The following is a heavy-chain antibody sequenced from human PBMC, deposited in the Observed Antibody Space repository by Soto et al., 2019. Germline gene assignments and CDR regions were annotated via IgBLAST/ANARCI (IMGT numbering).Heavy chain of an antibody. CDR1: GFTFSSYG. V-gene: IGHV3-30*18. D-gene: IGHD6-6*01. Sequence: ESGGGVVQPGRSLRLSCAASGFTFSSYGMHWVRQAPGKGLEWVAVISYDGSNKYYADSVKGRFTISRDNSKNTLYLQMNSLRAEDTAVYYCAKSDPPGSSSFDYWGQGTLVTVSS. CDR2: ISYDGSNK. CDR3: AKSDPPGSSSFDY. J-gene: IGHJ4*02.